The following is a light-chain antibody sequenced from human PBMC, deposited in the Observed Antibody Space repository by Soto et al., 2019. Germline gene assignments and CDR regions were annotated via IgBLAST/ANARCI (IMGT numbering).Light chain of an antibody. Sequence: ETVLTQSPGTLSLSPGERATLSCRASQSITNKYLAWYQQKPGQAPRLLIYGASSRVTGIPDRFSGSGSGTDFTLTISRLEPEDFAVYYCQQYRTSPITFGQGTRLEMK. CDR2: GAS. J-gene: IGKJ5*01. CDR3: QQYRTSPIT. CDR1: QSITNKY. V-gene: IGKV3-20*01.